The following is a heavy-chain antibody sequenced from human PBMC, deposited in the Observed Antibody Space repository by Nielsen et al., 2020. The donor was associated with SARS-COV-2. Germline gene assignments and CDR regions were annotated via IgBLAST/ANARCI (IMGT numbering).Heavy chain of an antibody. CDR2: ISWNSGSI. Sequence: SLKISCAASGFTFDDCAMHWVRQAPGKGLEWVSGISWNSGSIGYADSVKGRFTISRDNAKNSLFLQMNSLRAGDTAVYYCARDTINDGLDVWGQGTTVTVSS. CDR3: ARDTINDGLDV. V-gene: IGHV3-9*01. J-gene: IGHJ6*02. CDR1: GFTFDDCA.